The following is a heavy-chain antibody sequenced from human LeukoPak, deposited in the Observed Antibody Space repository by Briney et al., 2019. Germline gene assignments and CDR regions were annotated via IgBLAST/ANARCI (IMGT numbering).Heavy chain of an antibody. CDR3: ARADHAFDI. J-gene: IGHJ3*02. D-gene: IGHD1-14*01. CDR1: GDSISGFY. CDR2: IYYSEYT. Sequence: SDTLSLPCTVSGDSISGFYRSWIRQPPAKGLEWIGYIYYSEYTNYNPSLKSRVTISVDTSKSQFSLKLSSVTAADTAVYYCARADHAFDIWGQGTMVTVSS. V-gene: IGHV4-59*07.